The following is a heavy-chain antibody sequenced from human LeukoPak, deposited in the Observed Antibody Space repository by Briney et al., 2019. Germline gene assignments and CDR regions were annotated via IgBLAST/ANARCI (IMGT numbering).Heavy chain of an antibody. CDR3: ARDLLELDAFDI. Sequence: SETLSLTCTVSGGSISSSSYYWGWIRQPPGKGLEWIGSIYYSGSTYYNPSLKSRVTISVDTSKNQFSLKLSSVTAADTAVYYCARDLLELDAFDIWGQGTMVTVSS. CDR2: IYYSGST. CDR1: GGSISSSSYY. J-gene: IGHJ3*02. D-gene: IGHD1-7*01. V-gene: IGHV4-39*07.